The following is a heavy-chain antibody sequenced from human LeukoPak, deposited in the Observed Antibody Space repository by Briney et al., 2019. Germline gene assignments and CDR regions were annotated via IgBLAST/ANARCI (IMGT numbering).Heavy chain of an antibody. Sequence: PGGSLRLSCEASGFIFSDYYMSWIRQAPGKGLEWVSHITSGGSMTYYRESVKGRFTISRDNAEKSLYLQMNGLRVEDTAVYYCARYNCTSNSCHPMYYFDSWGHGTLVTVSS. J-gene: IGHJ4*01. CDR1: GFIFSDYY. V-gene: IGHV3-11*04. CDR3: ARYNCTSNSCHPMYYFDS. D-gene: IGHD2-2*01. CDR2: ITSGGSMT.